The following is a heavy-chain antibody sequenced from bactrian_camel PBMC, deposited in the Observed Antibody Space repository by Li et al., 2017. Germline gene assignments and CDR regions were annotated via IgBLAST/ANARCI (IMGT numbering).Heavy chain of an antibody. D-gene: IGHD5*01. CDR1: GYIDNHAC. Sequence: HVQLVESGGGTVQAGGSLTLSCAVSGYIDNHACMAWFRQAPGKEREAIASINSETLTNYADSVKGRFTVSRDNAKNTLYLQMSSLKPEDTAIYYCAADLVGCAWRGEYLNYWGQGTQVTVS. CDR2: INSETLT. V-gene: IGHV3S53*01. J-gene: IGHJ4*01. CDR3: AADLVGCAWRGEYLNY.